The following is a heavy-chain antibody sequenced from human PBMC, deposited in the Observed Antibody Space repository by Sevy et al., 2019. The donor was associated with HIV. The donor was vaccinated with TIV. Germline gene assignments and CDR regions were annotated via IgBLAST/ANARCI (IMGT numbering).Heavy chain of an antibody. CDR2: IYYSGST. CDR1: GGSISSYY. D-gene: IGHD5-12*01. J-gene: IGHJ4*02. V-gene: IGHV4-59*01. CDR3: ARDGYNEGIFDY. Sequence: SETLSLTCTVSGGSISSYYWSWIRRPPGKGLEWIGYIYYSGSTNYNPSLKSRVTISVDTSKNQFSLKLSSVTAADTAVYYCARDGYNEGIFDYWGQGTLVTVSS.